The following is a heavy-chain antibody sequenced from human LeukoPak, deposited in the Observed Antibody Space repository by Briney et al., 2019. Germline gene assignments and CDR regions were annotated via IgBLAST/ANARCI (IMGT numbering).Heavy chain of an antibody. CDR2: ISTHNGYT. D-gene: IGHD6-19*01. Sequence: GASVKVSCKTSGYTFTSFGLSWVRQAPGQGLEWMGWISTHNGYTIYAQKLQGRVTMTTDTSTSTAYMELRSLRSDDTAAYYCARNYTSGGIDYWGQGTLVIVSS. V-gene: IGHV1-18*01. J-gene: IGHJ4*02. CDR3: ARNYTSGGIDY. CDR1: GYTFTSFG.